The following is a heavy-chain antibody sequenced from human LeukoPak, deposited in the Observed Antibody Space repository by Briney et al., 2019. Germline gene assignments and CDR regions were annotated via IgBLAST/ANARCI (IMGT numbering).Heavy chain of an antibody. Sequence: GESLKISCAASGFTFSTSAMHWVRQASGKGLEFVSAISSNGGSTHYANSLKGRFTISRDNSKNTLYLQMGRLRPEDMAVYYCARGALSSSSGHETNFWGQGTLVTVSS. V-gene: IGHV3-64*01. CDR2: ISSNGGST. D-gene: IGHD5-18*01. CDR3: ARGALSSSSGHETNF. J-gene: IGHJ4*02. CDR1: GFTFSTSA.